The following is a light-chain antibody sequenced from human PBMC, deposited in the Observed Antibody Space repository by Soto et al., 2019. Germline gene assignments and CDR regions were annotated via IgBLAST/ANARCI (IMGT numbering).Light chain of an antibody. Sequence: QCVLTQPPSVSGAPGQRVTISCGNSTYKIGAGFDVHWYQQLPGTAPKLLIYANNKRPSGVPDRFSGSKSGTSASLAITGLQVEDEAHYYCQSYDNGLSHFVAFGEGTKLTV. J-gene: IGLJ2*01. V-gene: IGLV1-40*01. CDR3: QSYDNGLSHFVA. CDR1: TYKIGAGFD. CDR2: ANN.